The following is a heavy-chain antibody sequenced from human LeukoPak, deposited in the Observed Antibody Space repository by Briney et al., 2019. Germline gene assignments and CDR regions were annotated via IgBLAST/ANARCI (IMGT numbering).Heavy chain of an antibody. Sequence: GGSLRLSCAASGFTSISYAMHWVRQAPGKGLEWVAVISYDGSNKYYADSVKGRFTISRDNSKNTLYLQMNSLRAEDTAVYYCAREHVWELVYFDYWGQGTLVTVSS. D-gene: IGHD3-10*01. CDR2: ISYDGSNK. CDR3: AREHVWELVYFDY. J-gene: IGHJ4*02. CDR1: GFTSISYA. V-gene: IGHV3-30-3*01.